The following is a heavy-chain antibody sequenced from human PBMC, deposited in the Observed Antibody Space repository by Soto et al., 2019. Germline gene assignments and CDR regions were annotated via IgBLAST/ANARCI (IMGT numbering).Heavy chain of an antibody. CDR1: GDSVSSNSAA. Sequence: SQTLSLTCAISGDSVSSNSAAWNWIRQSPSRGLEWLGRTYYRSKWYNDYAVSVKSRITINPDTSKNQFSLQLNSVTPEDTAVYYCARDVNKHGYSSSRWEMSAFDIWGQGTMVTVSS. D-gene: IGHD6-13*01. J-gene: IGHJ3*02. CDR2: TYYRSKWYN. CDR3: ARDVNKHGYSSSRWEMSAFDI. V-gene: IGHV6-1*01.